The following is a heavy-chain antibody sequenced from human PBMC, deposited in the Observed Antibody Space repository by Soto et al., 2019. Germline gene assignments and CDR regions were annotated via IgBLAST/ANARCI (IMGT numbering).Heavy chain of an antibody. CDR1: GDSVSSNSAA. D-gene: IGHD6-19*01. CDR2: TYYRSKWYN. CDR3: ARAEQWLVQGYYGMDV. J-gene: IGHJ6*02. Sequence: PSQTLSLTCALSGDSVSSNSAAWNWIRQSPSRGLEWLGRTYYRSKWYNDYAVSVKSRITINPDTSKNQFSLQLNSVTPEDTAVYYCARAEQWLVQGYYGMDVWGQGTTVTVSS. V-gene: IGHV6-1*01.